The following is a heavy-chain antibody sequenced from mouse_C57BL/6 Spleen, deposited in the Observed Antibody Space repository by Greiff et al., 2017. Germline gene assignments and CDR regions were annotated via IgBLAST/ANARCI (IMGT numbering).Heavy chain of an antibody. CDR2: INPNNGGT. CDR1: GYTFTDYY. Sequence: DVQLQQSGPELVKPGASVKISCKASGYTFTDYYMNWVKQSHGKSLEWIGDINPNNGGTSYNQKFKGKATLTVDKSSSTAYMELRSLTSEDSAVYYCARQLRLDYWGQGTTLTVSS. J-gene: IGHJ2*01. CDR3: ARQLRLDY. V-gene: IGHV1-26*01. D-gene: IGHD3-2*02.